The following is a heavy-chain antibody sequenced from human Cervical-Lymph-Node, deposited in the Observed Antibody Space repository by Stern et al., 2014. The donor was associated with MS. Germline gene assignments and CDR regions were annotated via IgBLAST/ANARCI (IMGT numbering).Heavy chain of an antibody. Sequence: EVQLVQSGAEVKKPGESLKISCRGSGYSFTSYWIGWVRQMPGKGLEWMGITYPADSEPRYSPSFQGQVTISVDNSINTVFLQWSSLKASDSAMYYCARQGQFTSSWSNWFDPWGQGTLVTVSS. J-gene: IGHJ5*02. CDR2: TYPADSEP. D-gene: IGHD6-13*01. V-gene: IGHV5-51*01. CDR1: GYSFTSYW. CDR3: ARQGQFTSSWSNWFDP.